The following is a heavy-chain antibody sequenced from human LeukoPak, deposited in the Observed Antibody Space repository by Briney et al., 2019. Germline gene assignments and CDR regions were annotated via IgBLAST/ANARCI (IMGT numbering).Heavy chain of an antibody. CDR2: MSSDGTNK. Sequence: PGGSLRLSCAASGFTFSYYAMHWVRQAPGKGLEWVAVMSSDGTNKYYAESVKGRFTISRDTSRNTLYLQMSSLRAEDTAVYYCAKDLVYCGSGREMVDYWGQGTLVTVSS. J-gene: IGHJ4*02. CDR3: AKDLVYCGSGREMVDY. D-gene: IGHD3-10*01. V-gene: IGHV3-30*18. CDR1: GFTFSYYA.